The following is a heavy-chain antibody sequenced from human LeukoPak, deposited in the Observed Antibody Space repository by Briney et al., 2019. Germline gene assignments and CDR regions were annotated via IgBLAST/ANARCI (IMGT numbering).Heavy chain of an antibody. V-gene: IGHV4-38-2*02. CDR3: ASDSRITMIVVVPGAFDI. CDR2: IYHSGST. Sequence: SETLSLTCTVSGYSISSGYYWGWIRQPPGKGLEWIGSIYHSGSTYYNPSLKSRVTISVDTSKNQFSLKLSSVTAADTAVYYCASDSRITMIVVVPGAFDIWGQGTMVTVSS. CDR1: GYSISSGYY. J-gene: IGHJ3*02. D-gene: IGHD3-22*01.